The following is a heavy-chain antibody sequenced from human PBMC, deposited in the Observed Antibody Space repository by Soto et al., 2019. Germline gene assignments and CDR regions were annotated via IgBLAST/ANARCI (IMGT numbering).Heavy chain of an antibody. D-gene: IGHD3-16*01. CDR3: ARERGGYAYGDY. CDR1: GYTLSSYG. J-gene: IGHJ4*02. Sequence: QVQLMQSGAEVKKPGASVKVSCKPSGYTLSSYGIAWVRQAPGQGLEWMGWINIYKGNTNYAQKFQDRVTMTTDTSTRTVYMELRSLGSDDTAVYYCARERGGYAYGDYWGQGTLVTVSS. V-gene: IGHV1-18*01. CDR2: INIYKGNT.